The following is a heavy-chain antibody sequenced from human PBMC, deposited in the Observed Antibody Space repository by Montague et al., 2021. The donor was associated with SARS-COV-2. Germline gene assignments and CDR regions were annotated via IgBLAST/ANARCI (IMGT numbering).Heavy chain of an antibody. J-gene: IGHJ5*02. V-gene: IGHV4-34*01. CDR2: INHSGST. Sequence: SETLSLTCAVYGGSFSGYYWSWIRQPPGKGLEWIGEINHSGSTNYNPSLKSRVTISVDTSKNQFSLKLRSVTAADTAVYFCAREGLHNWFDPWGQGTLVIVSS. CDR3: AREGLHNWFDP. CDR1: GGSFSGYY.